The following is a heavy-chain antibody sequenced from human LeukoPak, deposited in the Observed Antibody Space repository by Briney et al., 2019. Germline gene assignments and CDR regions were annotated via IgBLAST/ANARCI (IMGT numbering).Heavy chain of an antibody. D-gene: IGHD2-2*01. J-gene: IGHJ4*02. Sequence: GGSLRLSCAASGFTFSSYAMSWVRQAPGKGLEWVSAISGSGGSTYYADSVKGRFTISRDNAKNSLYLQMNSLRAEDTAVYYCARESGYCSSTSCSIDYWGQGTLVTVSS. CDR2: ISGSGGST. CDR1: GFTFSSYA. CDR3: ARESGYCSSTSCSIDY. V-gene: IGHV3-23*01.